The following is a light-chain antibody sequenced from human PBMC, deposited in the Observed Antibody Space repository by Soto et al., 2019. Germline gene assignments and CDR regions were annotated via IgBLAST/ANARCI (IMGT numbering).Light chain of an antibody. CDR2: DAS. CDR1: QSVGSY. V-gene: IGKV3-11*01. CDR3: QQRSDWPST. J-gene: IGKJ4*01. Sequence: EIVLTQSPVTLSLSPGERATLSCRDSQSVGSYFAWYQQKPGQAPRLLIYDASRRATGIPARFSGSGSGTDFTLTISSLEPEDFAVYYCQQRSDWPSTFGGGTRVEIK.